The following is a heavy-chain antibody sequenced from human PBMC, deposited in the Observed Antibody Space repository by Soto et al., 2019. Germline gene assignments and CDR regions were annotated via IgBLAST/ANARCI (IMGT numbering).Heavy chain of an antibody. CDR2: IYYSRST. J-gene: IGHJ4*02. Sequence: PSETLSLTCTVSGGSISSYYWSWIRQPPGKGPEWIGYIYYSRSTNYNPSLKSRVTISVDTSKNQFSLKLSSVTAADTAVYYCARVVAGDFDYWGQGTLVTVSS. CDR3: ARVVAGDFDY. CDR1: GGSISSYY. V-gene: IGHV4-59*01. D-gene: IGHD2-15*01.